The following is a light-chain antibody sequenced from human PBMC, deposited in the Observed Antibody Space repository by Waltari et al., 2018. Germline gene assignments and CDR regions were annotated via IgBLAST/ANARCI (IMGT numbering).Light chain of an antibody. J-gene: IGKJ1*01. CDR1: QSVRRA. Sequence: EIVLTQSPGTLSLSPGETATLSCRASQSVRRALAWYQQKPGQAPRLLIYDASSRATGIPDRFSGSGSGTDFSLTISRLEAEDFAVYYCQHYVSLPATFGQGTNVEIK. CDR2: DAS. CDR3: QHYVSLPAT. V-gene: IGKV3-20*01.